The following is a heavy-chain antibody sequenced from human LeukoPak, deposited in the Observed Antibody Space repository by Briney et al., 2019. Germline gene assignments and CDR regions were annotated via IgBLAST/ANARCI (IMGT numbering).Heavy chain of an antibody. Sequence: SETLSPTCTVSGGSISSYYSSSVRQPPGKGMEWNGYVNYSGSTNYNPSLKSRVTISVDTSKNQFSLKLSSVTAADTAVYYCARQSSGSFPYYYYYYMDVWGKGTTVTVSS. CDR1: GGSISSYY. CDR3: ARQSSGSFPYYYYYYMDV. CDR2: VNYSGST. V-gene: IGHV4-59*08. J-gene: IGHJ6*03. D-gene: IGHD1-26*01.